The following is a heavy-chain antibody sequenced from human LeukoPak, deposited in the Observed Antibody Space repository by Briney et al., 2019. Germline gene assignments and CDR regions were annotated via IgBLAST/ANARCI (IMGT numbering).Heavy chain of an antibody. Sequence: PGESLRLSCVASGFIFSSYNMNWVRQAPGKGLEWVSSISSSGSYVYYADSVKGRFIISRDNAKNSLTLQMNSLRAEDTAVYYCARAGSLVRGVIPHDYWGQGTLVTVSS. CDR2: ISSSGSYV. CDR1: GFIFSSYN. V-gene: IGHV3-21*01. CDR3: ARAGSLVRGVIPHDY. J-gene: IGHJ4*02. D-gene: IGHD3-10*01.